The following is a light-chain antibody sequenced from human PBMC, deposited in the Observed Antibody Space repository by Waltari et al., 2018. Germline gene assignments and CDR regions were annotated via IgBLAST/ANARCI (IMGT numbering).Light chain of an antibody. J-gene: IGLJ3*02. CDR1: SGSLSTTSY. CDR2: KAN. Sequence: QTVVTQEPSLSVSPGGTVTLTCALSSGSLSTTSYATWYQQTPGQPPRTLVYKANARSSGVPDRFSGSILANTAALTITGAQADDESDYYCALYMGSGIWVFGGGTRLTVL. CDR3: ALYMGSGIWV. V-gene: IGLV8-61*01.